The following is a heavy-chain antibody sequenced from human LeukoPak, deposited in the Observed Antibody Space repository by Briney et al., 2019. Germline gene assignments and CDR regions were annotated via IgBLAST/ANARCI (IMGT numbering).Heavy chain of an antibody. Sequence: QPGRSLRLSCAASGFTFSNYAIHWVRQAPGKGLEWVAAISSDGSSKYYAGSVRGRSTISRDKSNNTVSLQMSSLRPEDTAVYYCAKGSGRSCYSSGDVWGQGTTVTVSS. V-gene: IGHV3-30*18. CDR1: GFTFSNYA. J-gene: IGHJ6*02. CDR2: ISSDGSSK. D-gene: IGHD2-15*01. CDR3: AKGSGRSCYSSGDV.